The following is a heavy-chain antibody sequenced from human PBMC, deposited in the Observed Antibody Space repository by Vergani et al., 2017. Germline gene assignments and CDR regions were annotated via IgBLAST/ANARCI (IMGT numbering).Heavy chain of an antibody. CDR2: FDPEDGET. D-gene: IGHD6-13*01. V-gene: IGHV1-24*01. J-gene: IGHJ6*03. CDR3: ATWGIAAAGTRGHYYYMYV. CDR1: GYTLTDLS. Sequence: QVQLVQSGAEVKKHGASVMISCKVSGYTLTDLSMHWVRQAPGNRLEWLGGFDPEDGETIDAQKFQGRVTMTEDTSTDTAYMELSSLRAEDTAGEYWATWGIAAAGTRGHYYYMYVWGKGTTVTVSS.